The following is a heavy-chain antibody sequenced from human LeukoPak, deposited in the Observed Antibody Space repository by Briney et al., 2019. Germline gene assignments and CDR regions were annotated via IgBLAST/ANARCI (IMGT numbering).Heavy chain of an antibody. CDR2: IRQDGSEK. D-gene: IGHD3-10*01. CDR1: GFSFSTYW. J-gene: IGHJ4*02. Sequence: GGSLRLSCEASGFSFSTYWMSWVRQAPGKGLEWVANIRQDGSEKYYVDSVKGRFTISRDIAKQSVFLQMNSLRAEDTAIYYCARLSAMVRGPEDIFYFEYWGLGTLVTVSS. CDR3: ARLSAMVRGPEDIFYFEY. V-gene: IGHV3-7*01.